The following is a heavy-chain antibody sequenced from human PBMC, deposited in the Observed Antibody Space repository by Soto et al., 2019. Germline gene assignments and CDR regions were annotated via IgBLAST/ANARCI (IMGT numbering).Heavy chain of an antibody. CDR3: ARTLNYELTPSRFNWFDP. CDR1: GYTFTSYG. Sequence: GASVKVSCKASGYTFTSYGISWVRQAPGQGLEWMGWISAYNGNTNYAQKLQGRVTMTTDTSTSTAYMELRSLRSDDTAVYYCARTLNYELTPSRFNWFDPWGQGTLVTVSS. CDR2: ISAYNGNT. J-gene: IGHJ5*02. V-gene: IGHV1-18*01. D-gene: IGHD3-16*01.